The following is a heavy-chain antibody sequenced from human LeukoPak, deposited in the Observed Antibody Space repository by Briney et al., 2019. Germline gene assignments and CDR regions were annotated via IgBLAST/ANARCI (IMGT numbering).Heavy chain of an antibody. CDR2: INGGGVNT. J-gene: IGHJ4*02. D-gene: IGHD3-10*01. CDR3: ARDYIAPGPFDY. V-gene: IGHV3-23*01. CDR1: GFTFSSYA. Sequence: GGSLRLSCAASGFTFSSYAMSWVRQAPGKGLEWVSTINGGGVNTHYIDSVGGRFTISRDNAKNSLYLQMNSLRAEDTAVYYCARDYIAPGPFDYWGQGTLVTVSS.